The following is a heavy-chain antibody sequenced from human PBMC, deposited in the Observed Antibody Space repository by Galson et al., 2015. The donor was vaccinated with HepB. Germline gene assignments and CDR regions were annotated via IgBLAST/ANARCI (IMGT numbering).Heavy chain of an antibody. V-gene: IGHV3-9*01. CDR3: AKATRSYASTFYYYYDMYV. CDR2: ISWNSVSI. CDR1: GFTFDDYA. D-gene: IGHD2/OR15-2a*01. J-gene: IGHJ6*02. Sequence: SLRLSCAASGFTFDDYAMHWVRQAPGKGLEWVSGISWNSVSIGYADSVKGRFTISRDNAKNSLYLQMNSLRAEDTALYYCAKATRSYASTFYYYYDMYVWGQGTTVTVSS.